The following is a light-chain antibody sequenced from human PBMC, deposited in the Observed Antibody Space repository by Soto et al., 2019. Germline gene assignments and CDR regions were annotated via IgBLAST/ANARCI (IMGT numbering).Light chain of an antibody. J-gene: IGLJ1*01. CDR2: EVN. CDR3: CSFTSSNTHV. Sequence: QSALTQPASVSGPPGQPTTTSSTGTRSDFGNYNLVSWYQQHPGKVPKLILFEVNKRPSGVSGRFSGSKSGNTASLTISGLQAEDEADYYCCSFTSSNTHVFGTGTKVTVL. CDR1: RSDFGNYNL. V-gene: IGLV2-23*02.